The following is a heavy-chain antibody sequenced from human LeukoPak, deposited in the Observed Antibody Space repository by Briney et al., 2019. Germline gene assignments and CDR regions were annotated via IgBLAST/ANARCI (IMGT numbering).Heavy chain of an antibody. J-gene: IGHJ1*01. CDR2: ISSSGVST. Sequence: GGSLRLSCEAPGFTFDNYAMSWVRQAPGKGPEWVSAISSSGVSTHYADSVKGRFTISRDNSKNTLFLHMNTLRADDMAVYYCAKDLYPHGRAEYFQHWGQGTLVTVSS. CDR1: GFTFDNYA. CDR3: AKDLYPHGRAEYFQH. D-gene: IGHD2-2*02. V-gene: IGHV3-23*01.